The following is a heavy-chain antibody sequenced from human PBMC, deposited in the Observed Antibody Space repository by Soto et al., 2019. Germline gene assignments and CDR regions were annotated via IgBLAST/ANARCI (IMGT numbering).Heavy chain of an antibody. D-gene: IGHD6-19*01. CDR1: GDSITSPKW. Sequence: QVQLQESGPGLVKPSGTLSLTCAVSGDSITSPKWWTWLRQPPGKGLEWIGDLLHGGTTNYNPSLKMRVTLSVDTSQDQFSLSLTSVTAADTAIYYCADSTGWYRHDVWGQGTSVTVSS. V-gene: IGHV4-4*02. CDR2: LLHGGTT. CDR3: ADSTGWYRHDV. J-gene: IGHJ3*01.